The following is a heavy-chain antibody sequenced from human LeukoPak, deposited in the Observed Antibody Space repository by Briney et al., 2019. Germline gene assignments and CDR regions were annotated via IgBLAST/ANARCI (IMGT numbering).Heavy chain of an antibody. CDR1: GFTFSSFS. Sequence: GGSLRLSCAASGFTFSSFSMNWVRQAPGKGLEWVSSISSSFNYLYYADSVKGRFTISRDNAKNSLYLQMNGLRAEDTAVYYCARPSAYSPDGFDVWGQGTMVTISS. CDR3: ARPSAYSPDGFDV. CDR2: ISSSFNYL. D-gene: IGHD1-26*01. V-gene: IGHV3-21*01. J-gene: IGHJ3*01.